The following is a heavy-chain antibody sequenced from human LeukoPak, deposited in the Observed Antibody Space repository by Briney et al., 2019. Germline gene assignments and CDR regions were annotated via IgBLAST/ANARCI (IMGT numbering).Heavy chain of an antibody. CDR1: GGSISSGGYY. V-gene: IGHV4-31*03. J-gene: IGHJ1*01. CDR2: IYYSGST. D-gene: IGHD3-22*01. Sequence: SETLSLTCTVSGGSISSGGYYWSWIRQHPGKGLEWIGYIYYSGSTYYNPSLKSRVTISVDTSKNQFSLKLSSVTAADTAVYYCASYHRSHYYDSSGFPAKSFQHWGQGTLVTVSS. CDR3: ASYHRSHYYDSSGFPAKSFQH.